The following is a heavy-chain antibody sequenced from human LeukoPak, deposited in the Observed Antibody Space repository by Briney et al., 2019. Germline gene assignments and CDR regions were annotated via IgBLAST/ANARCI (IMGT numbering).Heavy chain of an antibody. CDR1: GGSISSGGYY. D-gene: IGHD6-13*01. CDR3: ARGIIYSSSWYHSGNWFDP. CDR2: IYHSGST. V-gene: IGHV4-30-2*01. Sequence: SQTLSLTCTVSGGSISSGGYYWSWIRQPPGKGLEWIGYIYHSGSTYYNPSLKSRVTMSVDTSKNQFSLKLSSVTAADTAVYYCARGIIYSSSWYHSGNWFDPWGQGTLVTVSS. J-gene: IGHJ5*02.